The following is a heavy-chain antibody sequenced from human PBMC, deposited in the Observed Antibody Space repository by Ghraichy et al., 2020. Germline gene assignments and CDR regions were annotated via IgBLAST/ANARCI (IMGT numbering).Heavy chain of an antibody. J-gene: IGHJ4*02. CDR3: ARGGRIGVAGSRLIYY. CDR2: IKQDGSDK. V-gene: IGHV3-7*03. Sequence: GGSLRLSCAASGFTFSNYWMTWVRQAPGTGLEWVANIKQDGSDKYYVDSVKGRFTISRDNAQNSLYLQMNSLRAEDTAVYYCARGGRIGVAGSRLIYYWGQGTLVTVSS. D-gene: IGHD6-19*01. CDR1: GFTFSNYW.